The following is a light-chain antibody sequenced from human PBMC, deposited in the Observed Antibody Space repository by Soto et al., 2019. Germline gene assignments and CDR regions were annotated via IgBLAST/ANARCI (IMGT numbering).Light chain of an antibody. CDR3: QQYNNWPPLT. J-gene: IGKJ4*01. Sequence: EIVMTQSPDTLSLSPGERATLSCRASQSVSGNLAWYQQKPGQAPRLLIYGASTRATGIPARFSGSGSGTEFTLTISSLQSEDFAVYYCQQYNNWPPLTFGGGTKVEIK. CDR1: QSVSGN. V-gene: IGKV3-15*01. CDR2: GAS.